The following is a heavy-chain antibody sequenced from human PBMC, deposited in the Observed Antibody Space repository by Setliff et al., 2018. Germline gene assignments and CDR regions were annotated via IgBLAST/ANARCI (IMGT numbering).Heavy chain of an antibody. CDR2: IYYSGST. J-gene: IGHJ4*02. V-gene: IGHV4-59*01. CDR1: GGSITNYY. Sequence: SETLSLTCTVSGGSITNYYWSWIRQPPGKGLEWIGYIYYSGSTNYNPFLKSRVSISVDTSNNQFSLKLNSVTAADTAVYYCARGYYFDYWGQGTVVTVSS. CDR3: ARGYYFDY.